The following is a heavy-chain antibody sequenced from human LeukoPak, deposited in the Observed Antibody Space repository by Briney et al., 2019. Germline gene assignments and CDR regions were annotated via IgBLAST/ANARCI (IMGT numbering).Heavy chain of an antibody. CDR2: INSDGSIT. CDR1: GFTFSSYW. Sequence: GGSLRLSCAASGFTFSSYWMHWVRQVPGKGLVWVSHINSDGSITTDADSVKGRFTISRDNAKNTLYLQMNSPRADDTAVYYCARSQGGNYYIDVWGKGTTVTVSS. CDR3: ARSQGGNYYIDV. V-gene: IGHV3-74*01. D-gene: IGHD1-1*01. J-gene: IGHJ6*03.